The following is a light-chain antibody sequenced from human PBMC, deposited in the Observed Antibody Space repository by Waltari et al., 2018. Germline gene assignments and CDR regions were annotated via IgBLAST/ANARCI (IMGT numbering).Light chain of an antibody. CDR3: CSYAGRYTNYV. CDR2: DVP. J-gene: IGLJ1*01. Sequence: QSALTQPRSVSGSPGHSVTISSTGTPPAFGSSAYCSCCQHLPGKAPKLIIYDVPERPSGVPDRFSGSKSDNKASLTISGLQADDEADYYCCSYAGRYTNYVFGSGTKVTVL. V-gene: IGLV2-11*01. CDR1: PPAFGSSAY.